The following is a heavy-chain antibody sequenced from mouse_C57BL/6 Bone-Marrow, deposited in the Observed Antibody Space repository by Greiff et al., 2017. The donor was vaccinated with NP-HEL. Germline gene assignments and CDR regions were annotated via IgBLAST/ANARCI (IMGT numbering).Heavy chain of an antibody. J-gene: IGHJ2*01. CDR1: GYTFTDYY. CDR2: INPSNGGT. Sequence: QVQLQQSGAELVKPGASVKISCKASGYTFTDYYINWVKQRPGQGLEWIGNINPSNGGTNYNEKFKSKATLTVDKSSSTAYMQLSSLTSEDSAVYYCARSDSSGYDFDYWGQGTTLTVSS. CDR3: ARSDSSGYDFDY. D-gene: IGHD3-2*02. V-gene: IGHV1-53*01.